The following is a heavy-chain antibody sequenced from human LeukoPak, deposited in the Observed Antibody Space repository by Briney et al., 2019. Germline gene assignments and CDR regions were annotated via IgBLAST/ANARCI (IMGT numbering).Heavy chain of an antibody. CDR2: NYYSGST. V-gene: IGHV4-39*07. CDR1: GGSISSSSYY. Sequence: SETVSLICTVSGGSISSSSYYWGWIRQPPGKGLKWIGRNYYSGSTYNHPSLKSRVTISVERFQNQFSLKLSSVTAAHTAVYYCPRDLHGSASATTDY. CDR3: PRDLHGSASATTDY. J-gene: IGHJ4*01. D-gene: IGHD3-10*01.